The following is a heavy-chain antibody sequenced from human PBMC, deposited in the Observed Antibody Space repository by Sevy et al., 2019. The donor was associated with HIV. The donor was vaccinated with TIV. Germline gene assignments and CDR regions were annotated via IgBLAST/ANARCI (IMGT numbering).Heavy chain of an antibody. D-gene: IGHD4-17*01. Sequence: ASVKVSCKASGYIFTDYYIHWVRQAPGQGLEWMAWINSDSGVTNYAQRFQGEVTVTRDTSLSTAYLELTNLKSNDTATYYCARLTTQPTSDLYGLDVWGQGRTVTVSS. CDR1: GYIFTDYY. V-gene: IGHV1-2*02. CDR2: INSDSGVT. CDR3: ARLTTQPTSDLYGLDV. J-gene: IGHJ6*02.